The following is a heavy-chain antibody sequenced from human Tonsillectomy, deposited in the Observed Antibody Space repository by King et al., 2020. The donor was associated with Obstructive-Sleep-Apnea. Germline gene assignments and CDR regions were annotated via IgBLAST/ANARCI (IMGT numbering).Heavy chain of an antibody. D-gene: IGHD3-10*01. CDR3: ARGSGSRFYYGMDV. V-gene: IGHV3-33*01. Sequence: VQLVESGGGVVQPGGALRLSCAASGFTFRNYGMHWVRPAPGKGLEGVAVIWDDGSNEYYADSVKGRFTISRDNSKNTLYLQMNSLRAEDTAVYYCARGSGSRFYYGMDVWGQGTTVTVSS. J-gene: IGHJ6*02. CDR2: IWDDGSNE. CDR1: GFTFRNYG.